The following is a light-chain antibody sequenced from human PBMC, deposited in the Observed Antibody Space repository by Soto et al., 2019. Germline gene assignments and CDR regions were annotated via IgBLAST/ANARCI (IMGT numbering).Light chain of an antibody. V-gene: IGLV2-14*01. J-gene: IGLJ1*01. Sequence: QSVLTQPRSVSGSPGQSVTISCTGTSSDVGGYNYVSWYQQHPGKAPKLMIYEVSNQPSGVSNRFSGSKSGNTASLTISGLQAEDEADYYCSSYTSSSTLIFGTGTKLTVL. CDR3: SSYTSSSTLI. CDR2: EVS. CDR1: SSDVGGYNY.